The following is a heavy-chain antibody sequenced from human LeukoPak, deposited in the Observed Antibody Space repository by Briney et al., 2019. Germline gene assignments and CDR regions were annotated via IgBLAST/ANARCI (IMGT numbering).Heavy chain of an antibody. CDR3: ARGTGWPLFDS. CDR1: GDSVSRTNIA. CDR2: TYYRSKWYN. D-gene: IGHD6-19*01. V-gene: IGHV6-1*01. Sequence: SQILSLTCAISGDSVSRTNIAWNWIRQSPSRGLEWLGRTYYRSKWYNDYAVSVKSRITINPDTSKNQFSLHLNSMTPEDTGVYYCARGTGWPLFDSWGQGTLVTVSS. J-gene: IGHJ4*02.